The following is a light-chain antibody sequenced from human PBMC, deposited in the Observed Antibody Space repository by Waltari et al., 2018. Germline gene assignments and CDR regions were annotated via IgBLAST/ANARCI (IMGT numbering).Light chain of an antibody. CDR3: QNRRNWPLLT. CDR2: DGS. CDR1: QNIGNN. V-gene: IGKV3-11*01. J-gene: IGKJ4*01. Sequence: EVVLTQSPATLSLSPGDRATLSCRASQNIGNNLAWYQQKPGQAPRLLMNDGSNRATGFPARFSGSGSGTDFTFTISSLEPEDFAVYYCQNRRNWPLLTFGGGTKVEIK.